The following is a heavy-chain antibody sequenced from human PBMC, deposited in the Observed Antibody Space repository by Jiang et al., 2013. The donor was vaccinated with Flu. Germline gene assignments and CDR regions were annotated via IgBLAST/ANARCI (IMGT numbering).Heavy chain of an antibody. J-gene: IGHJ6*04. V-gene: IGHV5-51*01. CDR3: ARQSEQQLVMDGMDV. CDR1: GYSFTSYW. D-gene: IGHD6-13*01. Sequence: QLVESGAEVKKPGESLKISCKGSGYSFTSYWIGWVRQMPGKGLEWMGIIYPGDSDTRYSPSFQGQVTISADKSISTAYLQWSSLKASDTAMYYCARQSEQQLVMDGMDVWGKGTTGHRLL. CDR2: IYPGDSDT.